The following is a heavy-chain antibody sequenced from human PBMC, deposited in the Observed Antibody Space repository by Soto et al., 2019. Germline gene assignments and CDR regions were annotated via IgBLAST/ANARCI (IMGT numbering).Heavy chain of an antibody. CDR1: ALTFSRYK. Sequence: GRSLRGSWAYNALTFSRYKIKRFRQAQGNELEWVSSISSSSSYIYYADSAKGRFTISTDNAKNSPYLQMNSLRAEDTAVYYCAREPPGYSYGXXXXXDPCGQASLVSFSA. D-gene: IGHD5-18*01. J-gene: IGHJ5*02. CDR3: AREPPGYSYGXXXXXDP. V-gene: IGHV3-21*01. CDR2: ISSSSSYI.